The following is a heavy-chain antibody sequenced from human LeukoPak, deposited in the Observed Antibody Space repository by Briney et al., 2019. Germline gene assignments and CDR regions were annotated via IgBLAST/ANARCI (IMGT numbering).Heavy chain of an antibody. CDR3: GRRNAMDV. J-gene: IGHJ6*02. V-gene: IGHV3-7*03. CDR1: GFTFSNYW. Sequence: GGSLRLSCAASGFTFSNYWMTWVRQAPGKGLEWVANINRDGSERYYVDSVKGRFTISRGDAKSSLYLQMNSLRAEDTAVYYCGRRNAMDVWGQGTTVIVFS. CDR2: INRDGSER.